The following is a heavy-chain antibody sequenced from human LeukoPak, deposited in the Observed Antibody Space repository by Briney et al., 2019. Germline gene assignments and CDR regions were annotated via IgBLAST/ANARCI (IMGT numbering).Heavy chain of an antibody. V-gene: IGHV3-30*03. D-gene: IGHD3-22*01. CDR2: ISYDGSNK. Sequence: GGSLRLSCAASGFTFSSYGMHWVRQAPGKGLEWVAVISYDGSNKYYADSVKGRFTISRDNSKNTLFLLMNSLRAEDTAVYYCARPSYDSSGYYPTWGQGTLVTVSS. J-gene: IGHJ5*02. CDR3: ARPSYDSSGYYPT. CDR1: GFTFSSYG.